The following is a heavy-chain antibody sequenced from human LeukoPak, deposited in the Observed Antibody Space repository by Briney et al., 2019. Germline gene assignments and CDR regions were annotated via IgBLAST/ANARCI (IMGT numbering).Heavy chain of an antibody. J-gene: IGHJ5*02. D-gene: IGHD2-15*01. CDR2: INHSGST. CDR1: GGSISSYY. V-gene: IGHV4-34*01. CDR3: ARGGGCSGGSCYPYNWFDP. Sequence: SETLSLTRTVSGGSISSYYWSWIRQPPGKGLEWIGEINHSGSTNYNPSLKSRVTISVDTSKNQFSLKLSSVTAADTAVYYCARGGGCSGGSCYPYNWFDPWGQGTLVTVSS.